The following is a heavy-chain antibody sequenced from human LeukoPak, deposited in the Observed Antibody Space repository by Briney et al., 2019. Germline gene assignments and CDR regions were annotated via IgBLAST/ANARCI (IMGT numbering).Heavy chain of an antibody. CDR1: GYTFIDYY. CDR2: INPNSGAT. D-gene: IGHD2-2*01. Sequence: ASVKVSCKSSGYTFIDYYIHWVRQAPGQGLEWMGWINPNSGATKYAQKLQGRASMTRDTSINTAYMDLTNLRSDDTAIFYCARVKKLMPEFEFWGQGTLVTVSS. V-gene: IGHV1-2*02. CDR3: ARVKKLMPEFEF. J-gene: IGHJ4*02.